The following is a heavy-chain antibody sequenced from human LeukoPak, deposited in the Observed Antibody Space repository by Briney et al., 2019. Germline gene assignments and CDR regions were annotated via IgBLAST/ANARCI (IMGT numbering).Heavy chain of an antibody. V-gene: IGHV3-23*01. J-gene: IGHJ5*02. D-gene: IGHD6-19*01. CDR2: ISASGDST. CDR3: TRHSFAVAGTRAFDP. CDR1: GFTFSSYG. Sequence: GGSLRLSCAASGFTFSSYGMSWVRQAPGKGLEWVSAISASGDSTYYADSVKGRFTISRDNSKNTLYLQMNSLKTEDTAVYYCTRHSFAVAGTRAFDPWGQGTLVTVSS.